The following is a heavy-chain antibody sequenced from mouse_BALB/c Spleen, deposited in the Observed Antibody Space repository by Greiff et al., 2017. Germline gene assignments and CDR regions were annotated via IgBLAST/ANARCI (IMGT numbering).Heavy chain of an antibody. CDR2: INPSSGYT. CDR1: GYTFTSYT. Sequence: VQLQQSGAELARPGASVKMSCKASGYTFTSYTMHWVKQRPGQGLEWIGYINPSSGYTNYNQKFKDKATLTADKSSSTAYMQLSSLTSEDSAVYYCARSLTGSAMDYWGQGTSVTVSS. CDR3: ARSLTGSAMDY. V-gene: IGHV1-4*01. J-gene: IGHJ4*01. D-gene: IGHD4-1*01.